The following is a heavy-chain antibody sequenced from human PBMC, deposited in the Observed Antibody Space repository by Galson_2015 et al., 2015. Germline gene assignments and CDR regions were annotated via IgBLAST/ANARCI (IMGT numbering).Heavy chain of an antibody. CDR1: GFTFSSYG. J-gene: IGHJ6*02. V-gene: IGHV3-30*18. CDR2: ISSDGSNK. D-gene: IGHD3-22*01. Sequence: SLRLSCAASGFTFSSYGMHWVRQAPGKGLEWVAVISSDGSNKYYADSVKGRFTISRDNSKNTLYLQMNSLKAEDTAVYYCAKFQNYYDSSGYWYYYYGMDVWGQGTTVTVSS. CDR3: AKFQNYYDSSGYWYYYYGMDV.